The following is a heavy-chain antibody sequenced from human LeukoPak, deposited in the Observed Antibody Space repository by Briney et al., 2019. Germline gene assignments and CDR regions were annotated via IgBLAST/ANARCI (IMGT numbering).Heavy chain of an antibody. Sequence: GRSLRLSCAASGFTFSSYAMHWVRQAPGKGLVWVAVISYDGSNKYYADSVKGRFTISRDNSKNTLYLQMNSLRAEDTAVYYCANEWSGYFDYWGQGTLVTVSS. V-gene: IGHV3-30*04. J-gene: IGHJ4*02. D-gene: IGHD3-3*01. CDR3: ANEWSGYFDY. CDR1: GFTFSSYA. CDR2: ISYDGSNK.